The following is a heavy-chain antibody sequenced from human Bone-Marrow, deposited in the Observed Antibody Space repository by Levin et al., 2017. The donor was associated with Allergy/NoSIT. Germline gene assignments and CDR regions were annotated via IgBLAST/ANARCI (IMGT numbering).Heavy chain of an antibody. Sequence: PGGSLRLSCGASGFTFSSYAMSWVRQAPGKGLEWVSAISGSGGSTYYADSVKGRFTISRDNSKNTLYLQMNSLRAEDTAVYYCAKVLGPSSEPVDAFDIWGQGTMVTVSS. D-gene: IGHD1-14*01. CDR2: ISGSGGST. CDR1: GFTFSSYA. V-gene: IGHV3-23*01. CDR3: AKVLGPSSEPVDAFDI. J-gene: IGHJ3*02.